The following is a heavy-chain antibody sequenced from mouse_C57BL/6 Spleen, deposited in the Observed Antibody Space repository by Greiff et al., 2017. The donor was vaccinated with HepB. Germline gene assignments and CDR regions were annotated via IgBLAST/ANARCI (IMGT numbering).Heavy chain of an antibody. V-gene: IGHV2-2*01. CDR3: ARGLLPHYYAMDY. Sequence: VKLMESGPGLVQPSQSLSITCTVSGFSLTSYGVHWVRQSPGKGLEWLGVIWSGGSTDYNAAFISRLSISKDNSKSQVFFKMNSLQADDTAIYYCARGLLPHYYAMDYWGQGTSVTVSS. CDR2: IWSGGST. J-gene: IGHJ4*01. CDR1: GFSLTSYG. D-gene: IGHD2-3*01.